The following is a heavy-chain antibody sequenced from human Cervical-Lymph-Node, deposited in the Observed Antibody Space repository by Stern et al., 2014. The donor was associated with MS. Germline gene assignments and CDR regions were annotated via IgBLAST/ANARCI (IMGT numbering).Heavy chain of an antibody. D-gene: IGHD3-10*01. CDR1: GDSVSTNY. V-gene: IGHV4-59*02. CDR2: ILYSGST. CDR3: ARDGYGSGTYGWFDP. J-gene: IGHJ5*02. Sequence: VQLQESGPGLVKPSETLSLTCNVSGDSVSTNYWSWIRQPPGKGLEWIGHILYSGSTDYNPSLKSRVTISVDTSKNQFSLKLTSVTAEDTAVYYCARDGYGSGTYGWFDPWGQGTLVTVSS.